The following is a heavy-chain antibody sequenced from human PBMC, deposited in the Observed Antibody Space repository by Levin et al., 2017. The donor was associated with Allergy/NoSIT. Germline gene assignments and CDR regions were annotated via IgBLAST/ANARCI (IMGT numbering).Heavy chain of an antibody. D-gene: IGHD4-17*01. V-gene: IGHV3-30*04. Sequence: GESLKISCVVSGITFSKYSMYWVRQAPGKGLEWVALISYDGRKTYYADSLKGRVTISRDNSKSTLYLQMDSLRGEDTAVYYCARGHDLTTVSPSDYWGQGTLVTVSS. CDR1: GITFSKYS. J-gene: IGHJ4*02. CDR3: ARGHDLTTVSPSDY. CDR2: ISYDGRKT.